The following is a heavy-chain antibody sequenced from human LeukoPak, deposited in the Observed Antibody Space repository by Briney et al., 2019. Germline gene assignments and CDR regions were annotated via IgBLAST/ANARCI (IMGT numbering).Heavy chain of an antibody. CDR3: ARGSLGYCSGGSCYEDAFDI. CDR1: GGSISSGDYY. CDR2: IYYSGST. Sequence: SETLSLTCTVSGGSISSGDYYWSWIRQPPGKGLEWIGYIYYSGSTYYNPSLKSRVTISVDTSKNQFSLKLSSVTAADTAVYYCARGSLGYCSGGSCYEDAFDIWGQGTMVTVSS. D-gene: IGHD2-15*01. V-gene: IGHV4-30-4*01. J-gene: IGHJ3*02.